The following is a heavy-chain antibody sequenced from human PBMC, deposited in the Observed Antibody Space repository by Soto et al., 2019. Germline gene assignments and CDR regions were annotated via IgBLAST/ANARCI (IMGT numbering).Heavy chain of an antibody. Sequence: EVHLVESGGGLVQPGGSLRLSCAASGFTFNLYWMHWVRQAPGKGLVWVSRINPDGSSTTYADSVKGRFTISRDNSKNTVYLQMNGLGAEDTAIYYCARDNWFSYWGQGALVTVSS. D-gene: IGHD1-20*01. CDR1: GFTFNLYW. CDR2: INPDGSST. V-gene: IGHV3-74*01. CDR3: ARDNWFSY. J-gene: IGHJ4*02.